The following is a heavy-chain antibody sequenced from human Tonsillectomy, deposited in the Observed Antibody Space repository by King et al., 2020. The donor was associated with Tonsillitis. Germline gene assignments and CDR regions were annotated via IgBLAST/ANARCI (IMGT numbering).Heavy chain of an antibody. CDR2: ISPRNGDT. V-gene: IGHV1-18*01. D-gene: IGHD2-21*01. CDR1: GYNFLTYG. CDR3: ASFVRSVVMSHFDY. Sequence: QLVQSGAEVKKPGASVTVSCKTSGYNFLTYGIIWVRQAPGQGLEWMGWISPRNGDTHYAQKFQGRVTMTTEISTNSAHMDLRNLTSDDTAVYYCASFVRSVVMSHFDYWGQGMLVTVSA. J-gene: IGHJ4*02.